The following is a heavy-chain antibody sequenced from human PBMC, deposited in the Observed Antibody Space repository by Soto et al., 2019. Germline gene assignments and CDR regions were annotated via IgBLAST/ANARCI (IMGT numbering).Heavy chain of an antibody. CDR2: IFSNDEK. J-gene: IGHJ4*02. V-gene: IGHV2-26*01. D-gene: IGHD1-26*01. Sequence: QVTLKESGPVLVKPTETLTLTCTVSGFSLSNARMGVSWIRQPPGKALEWLAHIFSNDEKSYSTSLKSRLTIPKDTHKSQVGLTMTNMDPVDTATYYCARHGRGVGARPLDYWGQGTLVTVSS. CDR3: ARHGRGVGARPLDY. CDR1: GFSLSNARMG.